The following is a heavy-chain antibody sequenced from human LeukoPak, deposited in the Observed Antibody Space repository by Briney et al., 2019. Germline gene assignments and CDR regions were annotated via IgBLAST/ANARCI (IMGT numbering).Heavy chain of an antibody. CDR3: AKDKEGSSGWYEVDY. D-gene: IGHD6-19*01. Sequence: ASVKVSCKASGYTFTSYYMHWVRQAPGQGLEWMGIINPSGGSTSYALKFQGRVTMTRDTSTSSVYMELSSLRAEDTAVYYCAKDKEGSSGWYEVDYWGQGTLVTVSS. V-gene: IGHV1-46*01. CDR1: GYTFTSYY. J-gene: IGHJ4*02. CDR2: INPSGGST.